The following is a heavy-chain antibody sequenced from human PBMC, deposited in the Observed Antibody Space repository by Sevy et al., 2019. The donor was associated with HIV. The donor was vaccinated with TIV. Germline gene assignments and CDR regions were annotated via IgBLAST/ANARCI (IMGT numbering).Heavy chain of an antibody. Sequence: GGSLRLSCAASGFTFSSYWMHWVRQAPGKRLVWVSRVNSDGSSTSYADSVKGRFTISRDNAKNTLYLQMNSLRAEDTAVYYCARGAAAGTFDYWGQRTLVTVSS. V-gene: IGHV3-74*01. D-gene: IGHD6-13*01. CDR3: ARGAAAGTFDY. CDR1: GFTFSSYW. CDR2: VNSDGSST. J-gene: IGHJ4*02.